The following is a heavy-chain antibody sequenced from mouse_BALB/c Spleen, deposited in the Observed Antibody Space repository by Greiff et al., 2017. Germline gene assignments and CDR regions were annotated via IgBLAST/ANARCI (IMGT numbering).Heavy chain of an antibody. D-gene: IGHD2-14*01. CDR1: GYTFTSYY. CDR2: IYPGNVNT. CDR3: ARDGYENFAY. J-gene: IGHJ3*01. Sequence: VQLQQSGPELVKPGASVRISCKASGYTFTSYYIHWVKQRPGQGLEWIGWIYPGNVNTKYNEKFKGKATLTADKSSSTAYMQLSSLTSEDSAVYFCARDGYENFAYWGQGTLVTVSA. V-gene: IGHV1S56*01.